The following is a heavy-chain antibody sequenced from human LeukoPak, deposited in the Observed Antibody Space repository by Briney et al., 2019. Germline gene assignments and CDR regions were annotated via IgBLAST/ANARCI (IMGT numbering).Heavy chain of an antibody. J-gene: IGHJ4*02. CDR3: ATEGYRLAVRGVIITRAFDY. D-gene: IGHD3-10*01. CDR1: GYTLTELS. CDR2: FDLEDGET. V-gene: IGHV1-24*01. Sequence: ASVKVSCKVSGYTLTELSMHWVRQAPGKGLEWMGGFDLEDGETIYAQKFQGRVTMTEDTSTDTAYMELSSLRSEDTAVYYCATEGYRLAVRGVIITRAFDYWGQGTLVTVSS.